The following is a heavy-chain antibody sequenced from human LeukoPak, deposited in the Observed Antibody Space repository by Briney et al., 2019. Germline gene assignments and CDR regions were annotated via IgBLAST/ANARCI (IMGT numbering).Heavy chain of an antibody. CDR3: ARLYDSSTYTNWLDP. J-gene: IGHJ5*02. Sequence: SETLSLTCTVSGGSISSRYWSWIRQPPGKGLEWIGYIYYSGSTKHNPSLKSRVTISVDTSNNQFSLKLSSVTAADTAVYYCARLYDSSTYTNWLDPWGQGTLVTVSS. CDR1: GGSISSRY. CDR2: IYYSGST. V-gene: IGHV4-59*11. D-gene: IGHD3-22*01.